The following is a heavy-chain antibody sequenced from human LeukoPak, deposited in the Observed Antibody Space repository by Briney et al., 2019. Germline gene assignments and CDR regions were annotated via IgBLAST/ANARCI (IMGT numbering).Heavy chain of an antibody. V-gene: IGHV3-23*01. J-gene: IGHJ3*02. Sequence: GGSLRLSCAASGFTFSTYAMNWVRQAPGKGLEWLSAISGSGDTTYYADSVKGRFTISRDNSKNTLYLQMSSLRAEDTAVYYCAKGSVLIAAAADDDFDIWGRGTMVTVSS. CDR2: ISGSGDTT. CDR3: AKGSVLIAAAADDDFDI. CDR1: GFTFSTYA. D-gene: IGHD6-13*01.